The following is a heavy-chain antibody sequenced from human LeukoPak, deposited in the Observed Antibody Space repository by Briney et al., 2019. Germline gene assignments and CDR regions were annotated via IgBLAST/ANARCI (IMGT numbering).Heavy chain of an antibody. CDR3: AKDLPIAAAGIDY. J-gene: IGHJ4*02. CDR1: GFTFSSYG. Sequence: GGSLRLSCAASGFTFSSYGMHWVRQAPGKGLEWVAVISYDGSNKCYADSVKGRFTISRDNSKNTLYLQMNSLRAEDTAVYYCAKDLPIAAAGIDYWGQGTLVTVSS. D-gene: IGHD6-13*01. V-gene: IGHV3-30*18. CDR2: ISYDGSNK.